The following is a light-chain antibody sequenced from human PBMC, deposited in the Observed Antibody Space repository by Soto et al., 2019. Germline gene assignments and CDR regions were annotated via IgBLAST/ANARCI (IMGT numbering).Light chain of an antibody. CDR2: QTS. CDR1: QSIGSR. J-gene: IGKJ1*01. CDR3: QQYDTFSPTWT. V-gene: IGKV1-5*03. Sequence: DIQMTQSPSTLSASVGDRVTITCRASQSIGSRLAWYQMKPGKAPKLLIYQTSTLESGVPSRFSGSGSGTEFTLAISSLQPDDFATYFCQQYDTFSPTWTFGQGTKVEIK.